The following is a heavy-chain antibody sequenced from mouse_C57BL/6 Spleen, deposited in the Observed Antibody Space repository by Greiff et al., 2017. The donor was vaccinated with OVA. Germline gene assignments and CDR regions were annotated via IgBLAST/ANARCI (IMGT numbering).Heavy chain of an antibody. Sequence: VQLQQSGAELVRLGASVTLSCKASGYTFTDYEMHWVKQTPVHGLEWIGAIDPETGGTAYNQKFKGKAILTADKSSSTAYMELRSLTSEDSAVYYCTRSEVTRYFDYWGQGTTLTVSS. V-gene: IGHV1-15*01. CDR3: TRSEVTRYFDY. CDR2: IDPETGGT. J-gene: IGHJ2*01. CDR1: GYTFTDYE. D-gene: IGHD2-2*01.